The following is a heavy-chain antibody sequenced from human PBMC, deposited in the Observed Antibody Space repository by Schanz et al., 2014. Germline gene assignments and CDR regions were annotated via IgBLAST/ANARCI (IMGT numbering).Heavy chain of an antibody. CDR1: GFTFTNYG. J-gene: IGHJ4*02. D-gene: IGHD6-13*01. Sequence: QVQLVESGGGVVRPGRSLRLSCAASGFTFTNYGMHWVRQTPGKGLEWVAAISYDGRNKYYADSVKGRFTISRDTSKNTLYLQMNSLRAEDTALFYCAKDGSWMAGYFDYWGQGTLVTVSS. CDR2: ISYDGRNK. CDR3: AKDGSWMAGYFDY. V-gene: IGHV3-30*18.